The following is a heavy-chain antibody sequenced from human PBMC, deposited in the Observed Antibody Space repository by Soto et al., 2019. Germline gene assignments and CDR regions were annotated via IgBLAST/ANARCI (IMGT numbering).Heavy chain of an antibody. J-gene: IGHJ6*02. CDR3: AKRDIVVVPAALWDYYYGMDV. D-gene: IGHD2-2*01. CDR1: GFTFISYA. CDR2: ISGSGGST. V-gene: IGHV3-23*01. Sequence: PGGSLRLSCAASGFTFISYAMIWVRQAPGKGLEWVSGISGSGGSTYYADSVKGRFTISRDNSKNTLYLQMNSLRAEDTAVYYCAKRDIVVVPAALWDYYYGMDVWGQGTTVTVSS.